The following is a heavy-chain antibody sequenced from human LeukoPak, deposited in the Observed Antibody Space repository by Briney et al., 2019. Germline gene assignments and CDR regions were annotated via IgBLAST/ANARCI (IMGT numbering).Heavy chain of an antibody. CDR1: GGSVSSGSYY. V-gene: IGHV4-61*01. J-gene: IGHJ4*02. CDR2: IYYSGST. D-gene: IGHD3-10*01. CDR3: ARDGEVGSYFDY. Sequence: PSETLSPTCTVSGGSVSSGSYYWSWIRQPPGKGLEWIGYIYYSGSTNYNPSLKSRVTISVDTSKNQFPLKLSSVTAADTAVYYCARDGEVGSYFDYWGQGTLVTVSS.